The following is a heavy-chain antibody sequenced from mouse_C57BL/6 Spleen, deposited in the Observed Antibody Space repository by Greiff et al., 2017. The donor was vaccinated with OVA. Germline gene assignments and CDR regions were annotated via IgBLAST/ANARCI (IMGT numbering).Heavy chain of an antibody. D-gene: IGHD2-4*01. CDR1: GYTFTSYW. CDR2: INPSNGGT. Sequence: QVQLQQPGTELVKPGASVKLSCKASGYTFTSYWMHWVKQRPGQGLECIGNINPSNGGTNYNEKFKSKATLTVDKSSSTAYMQLSSLTSEDSAVYYCARDGYYDYDERFAYWGQGTLVTVSA. CDR3: ARDGYYDYDERFAY. J-gene: IGHJ3*01. V-gene: IGHV1-53*01.